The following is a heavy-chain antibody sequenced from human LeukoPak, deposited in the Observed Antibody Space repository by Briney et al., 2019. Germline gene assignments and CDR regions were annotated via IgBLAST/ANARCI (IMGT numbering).Heavy chain of an antibody. CDR1: GYSFTSYW. J-gene: IGHJ4*02. CDR3: ARIPVDTSFGIDY. Sequence: GESLKISCKGSGYSFTSYWISWVRQMPGKGLEWMGRIDPSDSYTNYSPSLQGHVTISADKSISTAYLQWSSLKASDTAMYYCARIPVDTSFGIDYWGQGTLATVSS. CDR2: IDPSDSYT. V-gene: IGHV5-10-1*01. D-gene: IGHD5-18*01.